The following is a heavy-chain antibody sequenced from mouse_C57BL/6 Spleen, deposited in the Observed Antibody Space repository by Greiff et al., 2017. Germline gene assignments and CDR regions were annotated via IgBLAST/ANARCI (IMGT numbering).Heavy chain of an antibody. CDR1: GYTFTDYN. D-gene: IGHD4-1*01. Sequence: EVQLQQSGPELVKPGASVKMSCKASGYTFTDYNMHWVKQSPGQSLEWIGYINPNNGGTSYNQKFKGKATLTVNKSSSTAYMELRSPTSEDSAVYYCAGSHNWSFDYWGQGTTLTVSS. CDR2: INPNNGGT. CDR3: AGSHNWSFDY. V-gene: IGHV1-22*01. J-gene: IGHJ2*01.